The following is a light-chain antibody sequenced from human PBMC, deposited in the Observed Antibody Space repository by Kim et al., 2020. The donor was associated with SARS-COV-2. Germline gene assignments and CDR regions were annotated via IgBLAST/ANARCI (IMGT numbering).Light chain of an antibody. J-gene: IGKJ1*01. CDR3: QQYKRYPWT. CDR1: QRISSR. CDR2: DAS. V-gene: IGKV1-5*01. Sequence: ASVGDRVTITCRTSQRISSRLAWYQQKPGKAPELLLYDASSLESGVPSRFSGGGSGTEFTLTISSLQPDDFATYYCQQYKRYPWTFGQGTKVEIK.